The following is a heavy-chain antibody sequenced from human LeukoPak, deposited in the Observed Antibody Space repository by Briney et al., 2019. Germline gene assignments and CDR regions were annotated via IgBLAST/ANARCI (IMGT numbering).Heavy chain of an antibody. CDR1: GFTFSTFS. CDR2: ILYDGSTQ. Sequence: SGGSLRLSCAASGFTFSTFSMHWVRQARGKGLEWVAVILYDGSTQYYADSVRGRFTASRDNSKDTLYLQMNSLRVEDTAVYYCARVDCRSTSCSPFDYWGQGTLVTVSS. D-gene: IGHD2-2*01. J-gene: IGHJ4*02. V-gene: IGHV3-30*04. CDR3: ARVDCRSTSCSPFDY.